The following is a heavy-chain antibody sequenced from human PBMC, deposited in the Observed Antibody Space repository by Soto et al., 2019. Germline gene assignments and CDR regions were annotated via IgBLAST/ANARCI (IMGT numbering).Heavy chain of an antibody. CDR3: ARGRGNMVAIFHHDYGMDV. J-gene: IGHJ6*02. CDR1: GYTFTDYY. D-gene: IGHD3-3*02. Sequence: GASVQVSCKASGYTFTDYYMHWVRQAPGQGLEWMGWINPNSGGTNYAQKFQGRVTMTRDTSISTAYMELSRLKSDDTAVYYCARGRGNMVAIFHHDYGMDVWGQGTTVTVSS. V-gene: IGHV1-2*02. CDR2: INPNSGGT.